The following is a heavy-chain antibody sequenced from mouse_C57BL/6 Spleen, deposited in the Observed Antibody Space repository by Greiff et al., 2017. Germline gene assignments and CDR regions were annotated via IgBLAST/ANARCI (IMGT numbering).Heavy chain of an antibody. Sequence: QVQLQQSGAELARPGASVKMSCKASGYTFTSYTMHWVKQRPGQGLEWIGYINPSSGYTKYNQKFKDKATLTADKSSSTAYMQLSSLTSEDSAVYYCASSFTTVDYFDYWGQGTTLTVSS. CDR2: INPSSGYT. D-gene: IGHD1-1*01. CDR3: ASSFTTVDYFDY. V-gene: IGHV1-4*01. J-gene: IGHJ2*01. CDR1: GYTFTSYT.